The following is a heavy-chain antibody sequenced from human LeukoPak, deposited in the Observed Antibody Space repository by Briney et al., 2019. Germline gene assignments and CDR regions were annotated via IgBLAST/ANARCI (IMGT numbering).Heavy chain of an antibody. D-gene: IGHD3-3*01. CDR2: IYSGDST. J-gene: IGHJ3*02. Sequence: GGSLRLSCVASGFTVSSSYMSWVRQAPGKGLEWVSIIYSGDSTFYADSVRGRFTISRDNSKNTLYLQMNSLRAEDTAVYYCAKDLLEAFDIWGQGTMVTVSS. CDR1: GFTVSSSY. V-gene: IGHV3-66*01. CDR3: AKDLLEAFDI.